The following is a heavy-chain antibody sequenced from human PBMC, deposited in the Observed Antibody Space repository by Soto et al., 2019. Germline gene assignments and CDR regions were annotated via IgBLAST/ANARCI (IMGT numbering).Heavy chain of an antibody. Sequence: QVQLQESGPGLVKPSETLSLTCTVSGGSISSYYWSWIRQPPGKGLEWIGYIYYSGRTNYNPSLKSRVTISVDTSKNQFSLKLSSVTAADTAVYYCARDPIYGGNSGFPSFDYWGQGTLVTVSS. CDR2: IYYSGRT. D-gene: IGHD4-17*01. CDR3: ARDPIYGGNSGFPSFDY. CDR1: GGSISSYY. J-gene: IGHJ4*02. V-gene: IGHV4-59*12.